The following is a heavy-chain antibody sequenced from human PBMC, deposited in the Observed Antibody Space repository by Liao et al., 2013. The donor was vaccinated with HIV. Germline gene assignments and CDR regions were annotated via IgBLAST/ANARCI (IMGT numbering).Heavy chain of an antibody. J-gene: IGHJ3*02. V-gene: IGHV4-34*01. Sequence: QVQLQQWGTGLLKPSETLSLACDVNGESFSDHTWSWIRQTPGKGLEWIGEISHSGDTTYNPSLKSRVTISGDISLRLKSVTAADTAVYYCAKVRQWLASGGEALDIWGHGTMVTVSS. CDR2: ISHSGDT. CDR1: GESFSDHT. CDR3: AKVRQWLASGGEALDI. D-gene: IGHD6-19*01.